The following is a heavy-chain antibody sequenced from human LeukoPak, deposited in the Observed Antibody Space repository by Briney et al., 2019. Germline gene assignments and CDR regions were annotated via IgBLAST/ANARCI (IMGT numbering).Heavy chain of an antibody. CDR2: VYASGYS. CDR1: GGSFSDYH. D-gene: IGHD3-22*01. V-gene: IGHV4-4*07. CDR3: ARDGLYSNGYSYFDY. Sequence: SETLSLTCTVTGGSFSDYHWSWIRQPAGKRLEWIGRVYASGYSNYNPSLRSRVTMSLDTSKKQLSLRLSSVTAADTAVYYCARDGLYSNGYSYFDYWGQGTLVTVSP. J-gene: IGHJ4*02.